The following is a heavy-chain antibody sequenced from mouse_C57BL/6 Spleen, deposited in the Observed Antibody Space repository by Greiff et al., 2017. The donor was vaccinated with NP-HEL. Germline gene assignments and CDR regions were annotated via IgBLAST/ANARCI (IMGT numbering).Heavy chain of an antibody. CDR2: INPNNGGT. J-gene: IGHJ4*01. D-gene: IGHD2-1*01. V-gene: IGHV1-22*01. Sequence: VPLQQSGPELVKPGASVKMSCKASGYTFTDYNMHWVKQSHGKSLAWIGDINPNNGGTSYNQKFKGKATLTVNKSSSTAYMELRSLTSEDSAVYYCARGGGYYGPPYAMDYWGQGTSVTAAS. CDR1: GYTFTDYN. CDR3: ARGGGYYGPPYAMDY.